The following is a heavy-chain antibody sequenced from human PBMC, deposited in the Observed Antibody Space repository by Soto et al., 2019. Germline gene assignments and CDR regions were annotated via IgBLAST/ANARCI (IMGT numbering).Heavy chain of an antibody. CDR1: GYTFTSYY. J-gene: IGHJ3*02. CDR2: INPSGGST. Sequence: QVQLVQSGAEVKKPGASVKVSCKASGYTFTSYYMHWVRQAPGQGLEWMGIINPSGGSTSYAQKFQGRVTMTRDTSTSTVYMELSSLRSEDTAVYYCARDLWNYGGNQGDAFDIWGQGTMVTVSS. V-gene: IGHV1-46*01. CDR3: ARDLWNYGGNQGDAFDI. D-gene: IGHD1-7*01.